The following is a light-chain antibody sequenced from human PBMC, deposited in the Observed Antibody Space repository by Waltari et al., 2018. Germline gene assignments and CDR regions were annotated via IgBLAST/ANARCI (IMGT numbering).Light chain of an antibody. CDR3: MQALQTPDT. CDR1: QSLLHSNGYNY. J-gene: IGKJ5*01. CDR2: LAS. V-gene: IGKV2-28*01. Sequence: DIVMTQSPLSLPVTPGEPASISCTSSQSLLHSNGYNYLDWYLQKPGQSPQLLFYLASKRASGVPDRFSGSGSGTDFTLKISRVEGEDVGVYYCMQALQTPDTFGQGTRLEIK.